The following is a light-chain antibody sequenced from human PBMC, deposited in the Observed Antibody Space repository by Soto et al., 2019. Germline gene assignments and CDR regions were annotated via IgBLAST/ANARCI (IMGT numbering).Light chain of an antibody. CDR1: QSVSSTY. V-gene: IGKV3-20*01. CDR2: GAS. J-gene: IGKJ2*01. Sequence: ETVLTRSPGTLSLSPGERATLSCRASQSVSSTYFAWYQQKPGQAPRLLIYGASSRATGIPDRFSGSGSGTDFTLSISRLEPEDFAVYYCQQYGTSPYTLGQGTKLEIK. CDR3: QQYGTSPYT.